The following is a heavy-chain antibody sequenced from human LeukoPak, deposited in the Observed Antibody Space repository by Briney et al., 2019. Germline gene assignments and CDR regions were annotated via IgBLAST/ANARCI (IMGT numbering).Heavy chain of an antibody. CDR1: ISSGYY. Sequence: SETLSLTCTVSISSGYYWGWIRQPPGKGLEWIGRIYTSGSTNYNPSLKSRVTISVDTSKNQFSLKLSSVTAADTAVYYCARETCSGGSCYYYYYYYYMDVWGKGTTVTVSS. D-gene: IGHD2-15*01. V-gene: IGHV4-4*08. J-gene: IGHJ6*03. CDR3: ARETCSGGSCYYYYYYYYMDV. CDR2: IYTSGST.